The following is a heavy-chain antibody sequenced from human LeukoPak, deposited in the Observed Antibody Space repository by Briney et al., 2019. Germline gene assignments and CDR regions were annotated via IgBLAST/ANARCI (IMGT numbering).Heavy chain of an antibody. J-gene: IGHJ6*03. Sequence: SVKVSCKASGGTFSSYAISWVRQAPGQGLEWMGGIIPIFGTASYAQKFQGRVTITTDESTSTAYMELSSLRSEDTAVYYCARARAAGSGLYYYYMDVWGKGTTVTVSS. CDR3: ARARAAGSGLYYYYMDV. CDR1: GGTFSSYA. D-gene: IGHD6-13*01. V-gene: IGHV1-69*05. CDR2: IIPIFGTA.